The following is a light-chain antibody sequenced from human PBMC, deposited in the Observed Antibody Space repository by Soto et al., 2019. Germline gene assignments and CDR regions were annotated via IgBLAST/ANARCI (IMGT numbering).Light chain of an antibody. Sequence: IQLTQSPSSLSASVGYRVTVTCRASQGIGTYLVWYQQKRGKAPTVLIYASSTLQTGVPSRFSGTGSGTDFSLTISSLQPDDFATYYCQQYNSYSWTFGQGTKVDIK. CDR3: QQYNSYSWT. CDR2: ASS. CDR1: QGIGTY. V-gene: IGKV1-9*01. J-gene: IGKJ1*01.